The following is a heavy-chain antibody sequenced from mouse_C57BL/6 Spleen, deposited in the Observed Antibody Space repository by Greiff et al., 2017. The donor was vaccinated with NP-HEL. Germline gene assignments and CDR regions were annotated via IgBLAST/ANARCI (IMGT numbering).Heavy chain of an antibody. J-gene: IGHJ3*01. CDR3: SIGYDYDVDWFAY. D-gene: IGHD2-4*01. CDR2: IDPNSGGN. CDR1: GYTFTSYW. V-gene: IGHV1-72*01. Sequence: QVQLQQPGAELVKPGASVKLSCKASGYTFTSYWMHWVKQRPGRGLEWIGRIDPNSGGNKYNEKFKSKATLTVDKPSSTAYMQRSSLTSEDSAVYYCSIGYDYDVDWFAYWGQGTLVTVSA.